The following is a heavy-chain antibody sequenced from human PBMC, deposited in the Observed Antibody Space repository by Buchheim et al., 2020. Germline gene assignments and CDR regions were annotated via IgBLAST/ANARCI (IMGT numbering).Heavy chain of an antibody. CDR2: INLNSGGT. Sequence: QVQLVQSGAEVKKPGASVKVSCKASGYTFTGYYMHWVRQAPGQGLEWMGWINLNSGGTNYAQKFQGWVTMTRDTSISTAYMELSRLRSDDTAVYYCAREGVVVAATPYYYGMDVWGQGTT. J-gene: IGHJ6*02. D-gene: IGHD2-15*01. CDR1: GYTFTGYY. V-gene: IGHV1-2*04. CDR3: AREGVVVAATPYYYGMDV.